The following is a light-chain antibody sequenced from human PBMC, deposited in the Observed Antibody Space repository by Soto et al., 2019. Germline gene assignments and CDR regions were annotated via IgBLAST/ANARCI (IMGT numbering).Light chain of an antibody. V-gene: IGKV3-20*01. Sequence: EIVLTQSPGTLSLSPGERATLSCRASQSVLTSCLAWYQQKPGQAPRLLIYGASIRANGIPDRFSGSGSGTDFTLTISGLEPEDSAVYYCQQYVNSPSLTFGGGTNVEIK. J-gene: IGKJ4*01. CDR3: QQYVNSPSLT. CDR2: GAS. CDR1: QSVLTSC.